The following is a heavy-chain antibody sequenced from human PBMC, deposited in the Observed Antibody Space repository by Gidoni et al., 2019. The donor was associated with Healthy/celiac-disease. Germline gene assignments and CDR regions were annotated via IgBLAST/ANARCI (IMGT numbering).Heavy chain of an antibody. CDR3: ARDGRYCSGGSCYEVSWFDP. Sequence: QVQLVESGGGVVQPGRSLRLSCAASGFTFSSYGMHWVRQAPGKGLEWVAVIWYDGSNKYYADSVKGRFTISRDNSKNTLYLQMNSLRAEDTAVYYCARDGRYCSGGSCYEVSWFDPWGQGTLVTVSS. CDR2: IWYDGSNK. J-gene: IGHJ5*02. V-gene: IGHV3-33*01. CDR1: GFTFSSYG. D-gene: IGHD2-15*01.